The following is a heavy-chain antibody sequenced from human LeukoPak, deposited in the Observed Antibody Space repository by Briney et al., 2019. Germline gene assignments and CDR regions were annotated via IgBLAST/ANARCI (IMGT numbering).Heavy chain of an antibody. V-gene: IGHV3-23*01. CDR1: GFTFSSYA. CDR2: ISGSGGST. D-gene: IGHD3-3*01. Sequence: GGSLRLSCAASGFTFSSYAMSWVRQAPGKGLEWVSAISGSGGSTYYADSVKGRFTISRDNSKNTLYLQMNSLRAEDTAVYYCARKATYYDFWSGPAAFDYWGQGTLVTVSS. CDR3: ARKATYYDFWSGPAAFDY. J-gene: IGHJ4*02.